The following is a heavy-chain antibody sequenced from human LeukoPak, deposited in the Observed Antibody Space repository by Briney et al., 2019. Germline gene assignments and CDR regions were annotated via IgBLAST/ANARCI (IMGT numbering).Heavy chain of an antibody. D-gene: IGHD3-9*01. Sequence: KTSETLSLTCTVSGGSISSYYWSWIRQPPGKGLEWIGYIYYSGSTNYNPSLKSRVTISVDTSKNQFSLKLSSVTAADTAVYYCASSSRVTGYYRGYFDYWGQGTLVTVSS. J-gene: IGHJ4*02. CDR2: IYYSGST. CDR3: ASSSRVTGYYRGYFDY. V-gene: IGHV4-59*01. CDR1: GGSISSYY.